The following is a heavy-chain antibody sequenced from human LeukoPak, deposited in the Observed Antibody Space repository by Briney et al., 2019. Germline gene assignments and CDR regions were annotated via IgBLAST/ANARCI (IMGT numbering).Heavy chain of an antibody. CDR1: GGSISSGGYY. Sequence: SETPSLTCTVSGGSISSGGYYWSWIRQHPGKGLEWIGYIYYSGSTYYNPSLKSRVTISVDTSRNQFSLKLSSVTAADTAVYYCARDPSIAVAGVDYWGQGTLVTVSS. V-gene: IGHV4-31*03. CDR2: IYYSGST. J-gene: IGHJ4*02. CDR3: ARDPSIAVAGVDY. D-gene: IGHD6-19*01.